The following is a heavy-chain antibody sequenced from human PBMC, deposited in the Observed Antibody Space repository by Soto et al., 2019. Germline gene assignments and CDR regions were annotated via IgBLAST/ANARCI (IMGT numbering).Heavy chain of an antibody. D-gene: IGHD5-18*01. CDR2: ISYDGNNK. CDR1: GFIFSDFG. J-gene: IGHJ3*01. CDR3: VKGDLDTAVVNSPDAFDF. V-gene: IGHV3-30*18. Sequence: QVNLVESGGGVVQPGRSLRLSCEASGFIFSDFGMHWVRQAPGKGLEWGAVISYDGNNKYYAQSVKGRFTISRDNSKNTLFLNMDSLRPEDTAVYHCVKGDLDTAVVNSPDAFDFWGPGTMVTVS.